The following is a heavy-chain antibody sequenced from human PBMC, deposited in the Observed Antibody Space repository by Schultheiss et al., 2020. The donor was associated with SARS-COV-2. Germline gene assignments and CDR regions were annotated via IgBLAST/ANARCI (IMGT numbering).Heavy chain of an antibody. CDR1: GFTFSSYG. CDR2: ISYDGSNK. Sequence: GESLKISCAASGFTFSSYGMHWVRQAPGKGLEWVAVISYDGSNKYYADSVKGRFTISRDNSKNTLYLQMNSLRAEDTAVYYCAKDRYHYRGYYYYGMDVWGQGTTVTVSS. J-gene: IGHJ6*02. CDR3: AKDRYHYRGYYYYGMDV. D-gene: IGHD1-14*01. V-gene: IGHV3-30*19.